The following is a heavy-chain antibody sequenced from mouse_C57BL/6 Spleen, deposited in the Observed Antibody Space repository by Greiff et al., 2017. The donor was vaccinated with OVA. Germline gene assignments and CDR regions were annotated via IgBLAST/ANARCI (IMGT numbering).Heavy chain of an antibody. J-gene: IGHJ1*03. V-gene: IGHV1-81*01. CDR3: ARRGTTLLWYFDV. Sequence: QVQLKESGAELARPGASVKLSCKASGYTFTSYGISWVKQRTGQGLEWIGEIYPRSGNTYYNEKFKGKATLTADKSSSTAYMELRSLTSEDSAVYFCARRGTTLLWYFDVWGTGTTVTVSS. CDR2: IYPRSGNT. D-gene: IGHD1-1*01. CDR1: GYTFTSYG.